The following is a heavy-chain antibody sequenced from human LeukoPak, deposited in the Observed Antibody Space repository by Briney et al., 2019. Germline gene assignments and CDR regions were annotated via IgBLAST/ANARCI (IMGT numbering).Heavy chain of an antibody. V-gene: IGHV1-2*02. J-gene: IGHJ6*03. CDR1: GYTFTGYY. Sequence: ASVKVSCKASGYTFTGYYMHWVRQAPGQGLEWMGWINPNSGGTNYAQKLQGRVTMTRDTSISTAYMELSRLRSDDTAVYYCARVNGDYGPDYYYMDVWGKGTTVTISS. D-gene: IGHD4-17*01. CDR2: INPNSGGT. CDR3: ARVNGDYGPDYYYMDV.